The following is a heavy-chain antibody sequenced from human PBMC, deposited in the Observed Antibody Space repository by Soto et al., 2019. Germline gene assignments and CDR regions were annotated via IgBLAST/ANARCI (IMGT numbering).Heavy chain of an antibody. CDR3: ARSTGWPGSDF. CDR1: GGSISSYY. Sequence: PSETLSLTCTVSGGSISSYYWSWIRQPPGKGLEWIGYIYYSGSTNYNPSLKSRVTISVDTSKNQLSLKLSSVTPADTAVYYCARSTGWPGSDFWGQGALVTVSS. J-gene: IGHJ4*02. V-gene: IGHV4-59*01. D-gene: IGHD6-19*01. CDR2: IYYSGST.